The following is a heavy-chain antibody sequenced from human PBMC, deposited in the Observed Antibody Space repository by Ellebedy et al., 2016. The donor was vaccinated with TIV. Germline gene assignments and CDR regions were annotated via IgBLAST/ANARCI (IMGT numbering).Heavy chain of an antibody. J-gene: IGHJ4*02. V-gene: IGHV3-7*03. Sequence: GGSLRLSXAASGFTLNNYWMSWVRQAPGKGLEWVANIKQDGTEIYYVDSVKGRFTISRDNVNNTLYLEMTSLRAEDTAVYYCASQRKPPHYDSAGHYPFNLWGQGALVTVSA. CDR2: IKQDGTEI. CDR1: GFTLNNYW. D-gene: IGHD3-22*01. CDR3: ASQRKPPHYDSAGHYPFNL.